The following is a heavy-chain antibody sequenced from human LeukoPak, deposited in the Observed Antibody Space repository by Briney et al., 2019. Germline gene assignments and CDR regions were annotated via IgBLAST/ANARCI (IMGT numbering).Heavy chain of an antibody. CDR2: ISGSGGST. Sequence: GGSLRLSCAASGFTFSSYAMSWVRQAPGKGLEWVSAISGSGGSTYYADSVKGRFTISRDNSKNTLHLQMNSLRAEDTAVYYCARVLAAKYYFDYWGQGTLVTVSS. D-gene: IGHD1-26*01. CDR1: GFTFSSYA. CDR3: ARVLAAKYYFDY. V-gene: IGHV3-23*01. J-gene: IGHJ4*02.